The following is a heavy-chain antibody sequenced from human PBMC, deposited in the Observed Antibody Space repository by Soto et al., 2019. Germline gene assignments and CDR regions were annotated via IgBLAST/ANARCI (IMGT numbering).Heavy chain of an antibody. V-gene: IGHV3-72*01. CDR3: VRAGTGYQLDY. Sequence: EVQLVESGGGLVQPGGSLRLSCAASGFTFSDHYMDWVRQASGKGLEGVGRIRKKANSYTAEYAASVKGRFTISRDDSKNSLYLQMNSLKIEDTALYYCVRAGTGYQLDYWGQGTLVTVSS. CDR1: GFTFSDHY. CDR2: IRKKANSYTA. J-gene: IGHJ4*02. D-gene: IGHD3-9*01.